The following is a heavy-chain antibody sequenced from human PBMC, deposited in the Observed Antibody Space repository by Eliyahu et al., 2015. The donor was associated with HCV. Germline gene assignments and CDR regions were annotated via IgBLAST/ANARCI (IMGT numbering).Heavy chain of an antibody. CDR2: ISDSGAGT. V-gene: IGHV3-23*01. D-gene: IGHD4-17*01. CDR3: AKEEATVTTPRFRWLDP. Sequence: EVQLLESGGGLVESGGSLXLSCXASGFXFSXXAIGWVRRAPGKGLEWVXAISDSGAGTYYTESVKGRFTISRDNPRNTLHLQMNSLRAEDTAIYYCAKEEATVTTPRFRWLDPWGQGTQVTVSS. CDR1: GFXFSXXA. J-gene: IGHJ5*02.